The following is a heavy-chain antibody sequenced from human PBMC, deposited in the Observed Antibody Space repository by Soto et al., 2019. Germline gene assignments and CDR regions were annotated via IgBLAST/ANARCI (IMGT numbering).Heavy chain of an antibody. CDR3: ARELGRKYQDIRNYFPLNY. D-gene: IGHD2-15*01. CDR2: LYPNGRA. CDR1: GFTVSSNY. J-gene: IGHJ4*02. V-gene: IGHV3-53*01. Sequence: GGSLRLSCAASGFTVSSNYLTWVRQAPGEGLKWVSVLYPNGRAFYADSVKGRFTISTDNSQNSVYLLMNTLRAEDTAIYYCARELGRKYQDIRNYFPLNYWGQGTLVTVSS.